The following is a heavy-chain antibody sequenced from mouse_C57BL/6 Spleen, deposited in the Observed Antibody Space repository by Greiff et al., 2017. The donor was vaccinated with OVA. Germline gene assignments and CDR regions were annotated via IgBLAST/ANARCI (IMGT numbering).Heavy chain of an antibody. CDR1: GYAFSSYW. D-gene: IGHD1-1*01. V-gene: IGHV1-80*01. Sequence: VKLQQSGAELVKPGASVKISCKASGYAFSSYWMNWVKQRPGKGLEWIGQIYPGDGDTNYNGKFKGKATLTADKSSSTAYMQLSSLTSEDSAVYFCARFTTVVDPYYFDYWGQGTTLTVSS. CDR2: IYPGDGDT. CDR3: ARFTTVVDPYYFDY. J-gene: IGHJ2*01.